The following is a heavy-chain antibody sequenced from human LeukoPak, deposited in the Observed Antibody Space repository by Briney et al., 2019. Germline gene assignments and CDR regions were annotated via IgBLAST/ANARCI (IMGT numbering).Heavy chain of an antibody. D-gene: IGHD1-26*01. Sequence: SGPALVKPTQTLTLTCTFSGFSLSTSSACVSWIRQPPGKALEWLARIGWVDDKYYSTSLKTRLTISKDTSKNQVVLTMTNMDPVDTATYYCARMITLSDGRYTSKTLDYWGQGTLVTVSS. CDR3: ARMITLSDGRYTSKTLDY. V-gene: IGHV2-70*11. CDR2: IGWVDDK. CDR1: GFSLSTSSAC. J-gene: IGHJ4*02.